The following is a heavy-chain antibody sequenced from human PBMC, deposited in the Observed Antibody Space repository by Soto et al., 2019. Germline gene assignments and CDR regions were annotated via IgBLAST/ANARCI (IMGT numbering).Heavy chain of an antibody. CDR1: GYTFTSYA. V-gene: IGHV1-3*01. J-gene: IGHJ4*02. CDR3: AREGSRTYFDY. Sequence: QVQLVQSGAEVKKPGASVKVACKASGYTFTSYAIHWVRQAPGQRLEWMGWVNAANGDTKYSQKFQGRVTITRDASATTADMELSSLRSEDTAVYYCAREGSRTYFDYWGQGTLVTVSS. CDR2: VNAANGDT. D-gene: IGHD2-15*01.